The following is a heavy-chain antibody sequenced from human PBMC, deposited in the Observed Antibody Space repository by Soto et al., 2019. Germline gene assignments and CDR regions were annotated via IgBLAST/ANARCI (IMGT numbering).Heavy chain of an antibody. D-gene: IGHD2-21*02. V-gene: IGHV1-46*01. Sequence: QVQLVQSGAEVKKPGASVKVSCKASGDTFTDYYIHWVRQAPGQGLEWMGTVNPSGGHTTYAQHFLGRMTMTRDTSASTLDMELTSLTSEDTAVYYCAGGGNVVVVTAALDYWGQGTLVTVSS. CDR1: GDTFTDYY. J-gene: IGHJ4*02. CDR2: VNPSGGHT. CDR3: AGGGNVVVVTAALDY.